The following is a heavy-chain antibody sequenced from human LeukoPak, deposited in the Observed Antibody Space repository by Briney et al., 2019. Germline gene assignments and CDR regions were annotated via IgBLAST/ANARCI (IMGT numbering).Heavy chain of an antibody. CDR2: FDPEDGET. Sequence: ASVKVSCKVSGYTLTELSMHWVRQAPGKGLEWMGGFDPEDGETIYAQKFQGRVTMTEDTSTDTAYMGLSSLRSEDTAVYYCATGGSREWELSHWGQGTLVTVSS. CDR3: ATGGSREWELSH. J-gene: IGHJ4*02. D-gene: IGHD1-26*01. CDR1: GYTLTELS. V-gene: IGHV1-24*01.